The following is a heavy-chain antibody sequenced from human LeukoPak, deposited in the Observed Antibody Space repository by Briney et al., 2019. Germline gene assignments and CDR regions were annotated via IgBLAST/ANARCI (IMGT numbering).Heavy chain of an antibody. CDR1: GFTFSSYG. CDR2: ISYDGSNK. CDR3: VRDRGSYRPIDY. J-gene: IGHJ4*02. D-gene: IGHD1-26*01. V-gene: IGHV3-30*03. Sequence: PGGSPRLSCAASGFTFSSYGMHWVRQAPGKGLEWVAVISYDGSNKYYADSVKGRFTISRDNAENSLYLQMNSLTVEDTAIYYCVRDRGSYRPIDYWGQGTPVTVSS.